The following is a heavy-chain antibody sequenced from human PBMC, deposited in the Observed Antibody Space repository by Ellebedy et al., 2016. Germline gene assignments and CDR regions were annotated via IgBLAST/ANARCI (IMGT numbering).Heavy chain of an antibody. D-gene: IGHD3-22*01. J-gene: IGHJ5*01. Sequence: ASVKVSXXASGYSFNVYYMHWVRQAPGQGLEWMGWINPNSGGTKYAQKFQGRVTMTRDTSISTAYMELSSLNSGDTAVYYCAKVPIFYYDSSGSSWFDSWGLGTLVTVSS. CDR2: INPNSGGT. V-gene: IGHV1-2*02. CDR1: GYSFNVYY. CDR3: AKVPIFYYDSSGSSWFDS.